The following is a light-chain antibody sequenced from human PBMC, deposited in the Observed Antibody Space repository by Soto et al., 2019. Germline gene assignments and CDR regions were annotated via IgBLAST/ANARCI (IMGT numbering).Light chain of an antibody. CDR3: QSYDSSLSGYV. Sequence: QSALTQPPSVSGAPGQRVTISCTGSSSNIGAGYDVHWYQQLPETAPKLLIYANSNRPSGVPGRFSASKSGTSASLAITGLQAEDEADYYCQSYDSSLSGYVFGPGTKLTVL. V-gene: IGLV1-40*01. J-gene: IGLJ1*01. CDR2: ANS. CDR1: SSNIGAGYD.